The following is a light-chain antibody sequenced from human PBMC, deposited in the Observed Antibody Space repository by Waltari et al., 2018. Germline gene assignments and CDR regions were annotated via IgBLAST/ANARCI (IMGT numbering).Light chain of an antibody. CDR2: STN. CDR1: SGPLYTSYS. Sequence: QTVVTQEPSFSVSPGGTVTLACRLSSGPLYTSYSLSWYQQTPGQAPRTLIYSTNIRSSGAPDRFSGSILGNKAALTITGAQADDESDYYCVLYMGSGISVFGGGTKLTV. V-gene: IGLV8-61*01. J-gene: IGLJ3*02. CDR3: VLYMGSGISV.